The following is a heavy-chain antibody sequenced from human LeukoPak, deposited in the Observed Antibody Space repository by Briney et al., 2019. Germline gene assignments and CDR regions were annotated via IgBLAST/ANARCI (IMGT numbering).Heavy chain of an antibody. CDR3: ARVDYGDYRFDY. D-gene: IGHD4-17*01. CDR2: IYYSGST. J-gene: IGHJ4*02. CDR1: GGSISSGGYC. V-gene: IGHV4-31*03. Sequence: PSETLSLTCTVSGGSISSGGYCWSWIRQHPGKGLEWIGYIYYSGSTYYNPSLKSRVTISVDTSKNQFSLKLSSVTAADTAVYYCARVDYGDYRFDYWGQGALVNVSS.